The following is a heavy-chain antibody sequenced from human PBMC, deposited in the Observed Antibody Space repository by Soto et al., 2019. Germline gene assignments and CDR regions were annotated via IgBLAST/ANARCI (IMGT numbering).Heavy chain of an antibody. J-gene: IGHJ5*02. Sequence: GESPKISRHGSGYSFTSYWIGWVRQMPGKGLEWMGIIYPCDSDTRYSPSFQGQVTISADKSISTAYLQWSSLKASDTAMYYCATGPRGIVGATNNWFDPWGQGALVTVSS. V-gene: IGHV5-51*01. CDR1: GYSFTSYW. CDR3: ATGPRGIVGATNNWFDP. D-gene: IGHD1-26*01. CDR2: IYPCDSDT.